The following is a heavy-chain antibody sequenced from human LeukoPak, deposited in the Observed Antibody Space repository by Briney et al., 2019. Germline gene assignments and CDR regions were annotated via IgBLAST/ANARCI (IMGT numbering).Heavy chain of an antibody. V-gene: IGHV4-4*07. CDR3: ATLMNWNYFDAFDI. J-gene: IGHJ3*02. D-gene: IGHD1-7*01. CDR2: ICTSGST. Sequence: SETLSLTCTVSGGSISSYYWSWIRQPAGKGLEWIGRICTSGSTNYNPSLKSRVTMSVDTSKNQFSLKLSSVTAADTAVYYCATLMNWNYFDAFDIWGQGTMVTVSS. CDR1: GGSISSYY.